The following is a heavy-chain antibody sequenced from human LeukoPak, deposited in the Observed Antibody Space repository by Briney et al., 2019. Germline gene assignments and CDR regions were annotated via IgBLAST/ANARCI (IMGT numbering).Heavy chain of an antibody. Sequence: ASVKISCKASGYTFSSYYMHWVRQAPGQGLEWMGIINPGGGSTMYAQKFQGRVTMTGDTSTSTVYMQMSSLRSEDTAVYYCARDPRGVYSSSWFGIDYWGQGTLVTVSS. D-gene: IGHD6-13*01. CDR2: INPGGGST. CDR3: ARDPRGVYSSSWFGIDY. J-gene: IGHJ4*02. V-gene: IGHV1-46*01. CDR1: GYTFSSYY.